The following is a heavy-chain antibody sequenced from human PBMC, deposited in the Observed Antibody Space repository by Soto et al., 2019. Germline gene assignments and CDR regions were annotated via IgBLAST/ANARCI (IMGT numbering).Heavy chain of an antibody. CDR3: ATRITVFGLLIPPFDP. J-gene: IGHJ5*02. CDR1: GGSVNGYY. V-gene: IGHV4-34*01. D-gene: IGHD3-3*01. CDR2: INHTGGT. Sequence: PSETLSLTCAVYGGSVNGYYWNWIRQPPGKGLEWIGEINHTGGTHYSPSLKSRVTMSVDTSKNQFSLRLSSVTAGDTAIYYCATRITVFGLLIPPFDPWGQGTQVTVSS.